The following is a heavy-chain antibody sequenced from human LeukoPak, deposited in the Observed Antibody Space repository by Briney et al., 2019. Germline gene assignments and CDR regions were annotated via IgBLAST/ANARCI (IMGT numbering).Heavy chain of an antibody. CDR3: ARDVYRSSGRPGCLDP. D-gene: IGHD3-22*01. V-gene: IGHV3-33*01. J-gene: IGHJ5*02. CDR2: IWYDGSNK. Sequence: PGGSLRLSCAASGFTFSGYGMHWVHQAPGKGLEWVAVIWYDGSNKYYADSVKGRFTISRDNSKNTLYLQMNSLRAEDTAVYYCARDVYRSSGRPGCLDPWGQGTLVTVSS. CDR1: GFTFSGYG.